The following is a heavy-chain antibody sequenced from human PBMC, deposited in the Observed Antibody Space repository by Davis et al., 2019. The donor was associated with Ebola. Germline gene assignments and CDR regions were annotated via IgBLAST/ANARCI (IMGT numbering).Heavy chain of an antibody. J-gene: IGHJ4*02. CDR3: AISQRTWDMEY. D-gene: IGHD6-25*01. CDR2: ISGSGGNT. Sequence: GESLKISCAASGFTFSSYAMSWVRQAPGKGLEWVSAISGSGGNTYYADSVKGRFTISRDNSKNTLYLQMNSLRAEDTAVYYCAISQRTWDMEYWGQGTLVTVSS. CDR1: GFTFSSYA. V-gene: IGHV3-23*01.